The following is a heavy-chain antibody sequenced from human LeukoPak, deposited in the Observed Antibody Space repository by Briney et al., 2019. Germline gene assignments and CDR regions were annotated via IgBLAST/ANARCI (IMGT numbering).Heavy chain of an antibody. CDR3: ARETTGIAAAGRFDY. J-gene: IGHJ4*02. CDR2: IYYSEST. D-gene: IGHD6-13*01. Sequence: PSETLSLTCTVSGGCISNGGCYWSWIRQHPGKGREWVGYIYYSESTYNNPSLKSRVTISVDTSKTQFSLKLGSVTDADTAVYYCARETTGIAAAGRFDYWGQGTLVTVSS. CDR1: GGCISNGGCY. V-gene: IGHV4-31*03.